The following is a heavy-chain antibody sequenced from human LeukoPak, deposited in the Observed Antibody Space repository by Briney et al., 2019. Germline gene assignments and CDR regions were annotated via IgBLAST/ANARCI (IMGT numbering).Heavy chain of an antibody. J-gene: IGHJ4*02. D-gene: IGHD6-19*01. Sequence: SETLSLTCTVSGGSISSSSYYWGWIRQPPGKGLEWIGSIFYSGSTYYNPSLQSRVTISVDTSKNQFSLKLSSVTATDTAVYYCARYRGAVAGNYFDYWGQGTLVTVPS. CDR3: ARYRGAVAGNYFDY. CDR2: IFYSGST. CDR1: GGSISSSSYY. V-gene: IGHV4-39*01.